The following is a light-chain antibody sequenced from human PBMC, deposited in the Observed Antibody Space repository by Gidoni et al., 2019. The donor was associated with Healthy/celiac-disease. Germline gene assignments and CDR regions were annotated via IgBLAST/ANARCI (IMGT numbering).Light chain of an antibody. CDR1: KLGDKY. V-gene: IGLV3-1*01. CDR2: QDS. J-gene: IGLJ2*01. CDR3: QAWDSSTAKVV. Sequence: YELTQPPSVYVSPGQTASITCSGDKLGDKYACWYHQKPGQSPVLVIYQDSKRPSGIPERFSGSNSGNTATLTISGTQAMDEADYYCQAWDSSTAKVVFGGGTKLTVL.